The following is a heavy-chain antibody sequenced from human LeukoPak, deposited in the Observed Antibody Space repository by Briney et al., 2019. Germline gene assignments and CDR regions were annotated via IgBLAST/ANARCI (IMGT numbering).Heavy chain of an antibody. CDR1: GGSISSSSYY. Sequence: SETLSLTCTVSGGSISSSSYYWGWIRQPPGKGLEWIGEINHSGSTNYNPSLKSRVTISVDTSKNQFSLKLSSVTAADTAVYYCARGPRAYSRISPMDVWGKGTTVTVSS. J-gene: IGHJ6*03. D-gene: IGHD5-18*01. V-gene: IGHV4-39*07. CDR3: ARGPRAYSRISPMDV. CDR2: INHSGST.